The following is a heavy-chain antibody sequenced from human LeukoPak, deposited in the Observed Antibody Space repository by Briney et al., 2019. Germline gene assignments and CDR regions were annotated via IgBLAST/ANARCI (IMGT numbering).Heavy chain of an antibody. J-gene: IGHJ4*02. CDR3: ASDRDYYDSTGYLFDY. D-gene: IGHD3-22*01. Sequence: GGSLRLSCEASGFTFSNYWMSWVRQAPGKGLEWVANIKQDGSEKYYVDSVKGRFTISRDNAKNSLYLQMNSLRADDTAVYYCASDRDYYDSTGYLFDYWGQGTLVTVSS. V-gene: IGHV3-7*01. CDR2: IKQDGSEK. CDR1: GFTFSNYW.